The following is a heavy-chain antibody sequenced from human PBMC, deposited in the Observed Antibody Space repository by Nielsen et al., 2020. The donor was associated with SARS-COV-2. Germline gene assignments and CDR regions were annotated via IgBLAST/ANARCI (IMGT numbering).Heavy chain of an antibody. CDR3: ARAPSYFEY. J-gene: IGHJ4*02. CDR2: ISGSSETV. CDR1: GFDFSDYY. V-gene: IGHV3-11*04. Sequence: GESLKISCGASGFDFSDYYMTWIRQAPGKGLEWVSYISGSSETVFYSDSVKGRFTISRDNAKNSLFLQMNSLRAEDTAVYYCARAPSYFEYWGQGTLVSVSS.